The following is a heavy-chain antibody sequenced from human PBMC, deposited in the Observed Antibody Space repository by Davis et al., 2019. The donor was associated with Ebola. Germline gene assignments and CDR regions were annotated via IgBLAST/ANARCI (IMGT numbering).Heavy chain of an antibody. CDR2: IGGDSRTI. J-gene: IGHJ4*02. V-gene: IGHV3-48*02. CDR3: ARHDDY. Sequence: GGSLRLSCAASGFTFSGYSMNWVRQAPGKGLEWVAYIGGDSRTIYYADSVKGRFTISRDNAKNSLFLQMNSLRDTDTAVYYCARHDDYWGQGTLVTVSS. CDR1: GFTFSGYS.